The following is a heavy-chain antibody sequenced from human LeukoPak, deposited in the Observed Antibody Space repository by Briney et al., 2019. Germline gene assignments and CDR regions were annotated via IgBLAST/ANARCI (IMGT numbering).Heavy chain of an antibody. J-gene: IGHJ3*02. CDR3: ARWEGMVRGVIITARDAFDI. Sequence: ASVKVSCKASGYTFTSHDINWVRQATGQGLEWMGWMNPNSGNTGYAQKFQGRVTMTRNTSISTAYMELSSPRSEDTAVYYCARWEGMVRGVIITARDAFDIWGQGTMVTASS. V-gene: IGHV1-8*01. D-gene: IGHD3-10*01. CDR1: GYTFTSHD. CDR2: MNPNSGNT.